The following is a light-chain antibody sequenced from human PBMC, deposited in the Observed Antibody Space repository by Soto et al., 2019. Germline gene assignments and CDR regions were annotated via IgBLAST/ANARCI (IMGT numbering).Light chain of an antibody. CDR2: VAS. CDR3: QQYNNWPLT. J-gene: IGKJ4*01. Sequence: EIVMTQSPATLSVSPGERATLSCRASQSVRSNLAWYQQKPGQTPRLLIYVASTRATGIPARFTVSGSGTEFTLTISSLQSEDFAIYYCQQYNNWPLTFGGGTKVEIK. V-gene: IGKV3-15*01. CDR1: QSVRSN.